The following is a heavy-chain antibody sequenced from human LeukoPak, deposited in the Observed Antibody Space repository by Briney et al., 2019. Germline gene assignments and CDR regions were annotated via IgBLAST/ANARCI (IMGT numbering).Heavy chain of an antibody. CDR1: GFTFDDCA. CDR2: ISWNSDSI. D-gene: IGHD2-2*02. Sequence: AGGSLRLSCAASGFTFDDCAMHWVRQGPGKGLEWVSGISWNSDSIGYADSVRGRFTISRDNARNSLYLQMNSLRDEDTALYYCAKASFPAAIIGWFDPWGQGTLVTVSS. V-gene: IGHV3-9*01. CDR3: AKASFPAAIIGWFDP. J-gene: IGHJ5*02.